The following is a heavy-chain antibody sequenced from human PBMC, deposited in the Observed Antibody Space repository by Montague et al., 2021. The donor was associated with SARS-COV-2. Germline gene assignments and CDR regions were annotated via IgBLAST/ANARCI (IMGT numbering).Heavy chain of an antibody. CDR2: IRSKAYGGPT. D-gene: IGHD2-15*01. J-gene: IGHJ4*02. V-gene: IGHV3-49*04. Sequence: SLRLSCAASGFTFGDYAMSWVRQAPGKGLEWVGFIRSKAYGGPTEHAASVKGRLTISRDDSKSIAYLQMNSLKTEDTAVYYCTRLPGWELPNFDSWGQGTLVTVSS. CDR1: GFTFGDYA. CDR3: TRLPGWELPNFDS.